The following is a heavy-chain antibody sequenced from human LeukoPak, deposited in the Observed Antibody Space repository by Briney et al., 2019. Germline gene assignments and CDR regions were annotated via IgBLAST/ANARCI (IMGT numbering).Heavy chain of an antibody. J-gene: IGHJ4*02. CDR1: GYIFTNFW. D-gene: IGHD6-13*01. CDR2: IYPGDSDT. CDR3: ASSTGYSSSFDY. Sequence: GESLKISCKGSGYIFTNFWIGWVRQMPGKGLEWMGIIYPGDSDTLYSPSFKGQVTISADKSISTAYLQWSSLKASDTAMYYCASSTGYSSSFDYWGQGTLVTVSS. V-gene: IGHV5-51*01.